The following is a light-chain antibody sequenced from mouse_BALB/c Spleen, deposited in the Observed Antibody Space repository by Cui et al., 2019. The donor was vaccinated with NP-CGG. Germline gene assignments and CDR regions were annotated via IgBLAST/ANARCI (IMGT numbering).Light chain of an antibody. CDR2: GTN. CDR1: TGAVTTSNY. CDR3: ALWYSNHWV. Sequence: QAVVTQESALTTSPGETVTPTRRSSTGAVTTSNYANWVQEKPDHLFTGLIGGTNNRAPGVPARFSGSLIGDKASLTITGARTEDEAIYFCALWYSNHWVFGGGTKLTVL. V-gene: IGLV1*01. J-gene: IGLJ1*01.